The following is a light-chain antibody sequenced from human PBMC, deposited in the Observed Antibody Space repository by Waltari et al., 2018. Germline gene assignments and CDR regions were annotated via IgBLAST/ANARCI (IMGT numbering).Light chain of an antibody. J-gene: IGLJ2*01. CDR3: SSYAGSNNLV. CDR2: EVS. Sequence: QSALTQPPSASGSPGQSVPISSPGTTSDVGAYDYVPWYQHHPRKAPKLLISEVSKRPSGVPDRFSGSRSGNTASLTVSGLQAEDEADYYCSSYAGSNNLVFGGGTKLTVL. V-gene: IGLV2-8*01. CDR1: TSDVGAYDY.